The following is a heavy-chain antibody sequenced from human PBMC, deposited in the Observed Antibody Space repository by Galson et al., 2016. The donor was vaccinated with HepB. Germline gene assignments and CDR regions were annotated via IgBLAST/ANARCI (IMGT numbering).Heavy chain of an antibody. V-gene: IGHV1-69*13. CDR1: GGTFNTYA. Sequence: SVKVSCKASGGTFNTYAISWVRQAPGQGLEWMGGIIPMLGTATYAQKFQGRVTITADESTSTAYTDLSSLRSEDTARYYCARGSEVLTGYYDYWGQGTLVTVSS. J-gene: IGHJ4*02. CDR2: IIPMLGTA. D-gene: IGHD3-9*01. CDR3: ARGSEVLTGYYDY.